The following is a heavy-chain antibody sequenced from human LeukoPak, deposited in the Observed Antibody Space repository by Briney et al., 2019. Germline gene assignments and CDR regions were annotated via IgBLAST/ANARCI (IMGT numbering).Heavy chain of an antibody. J-gene: IGHJ4*02. V-gene: IGHV3-48*02. CDR1: GFTFSSYS. D-gene: IGHD3-22*01. CDR2: ISSSSSTI. CDR3: ARDFRSGDSSGYYPL. Sequence: GGSLRLSCAASGFTFSSYSMNWVRQAPGKGLEWVSYISSSSSTIYYADSVKGRFTISRDNAKNSLYLQMNSLRDEDTAVYYCARDFRSGDSSGYYPLWGQGTLVTVSS.